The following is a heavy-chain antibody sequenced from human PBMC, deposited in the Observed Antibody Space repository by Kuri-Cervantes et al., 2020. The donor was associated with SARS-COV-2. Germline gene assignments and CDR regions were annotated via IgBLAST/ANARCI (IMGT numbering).Heavy chain of an antibody. V-gene: IGHV4-61*01. J-gene: IGHJ4*02. D-gene: IGHD4-23*01. Sequence: SETLSLTCTVSGDPMSSGNYYGSWIRQPPGKGLEWIGYIYYSGSTNYNPSLKSRVTISVDTSKNQFSLKLSSVTAADTAVYYCARDLGGSNYGGGDYWGQGTLVTVSS. CDR2: IYYSGST. CDR3: ARDLGGSNYGGGDY. CDR1: GDPMSSGNYY.